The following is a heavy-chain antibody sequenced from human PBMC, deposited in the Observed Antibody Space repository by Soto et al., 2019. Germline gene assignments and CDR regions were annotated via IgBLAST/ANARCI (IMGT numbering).Heavy chain of an antibody. J-gene: IGHJ5*02. D-gene: IGHD3-10*01. Sequence: QVRLQQWGAGLVRPSETLSLTCAVYGGSFNNYCWSWIRQPPGKGLEWIGEVCPGGRSNYSPTLKREVRFAEEGTKNPFTLRLTSVTVADTAVYYCARGDYGQYDAYNWFDPWGQGNLVIVAS. V-gene: IGHV4-34*02. CDR3: ARGDYGQYDAYNWFDP. CDR1: GGSFNNYC. CDR2: VCPGGRS.